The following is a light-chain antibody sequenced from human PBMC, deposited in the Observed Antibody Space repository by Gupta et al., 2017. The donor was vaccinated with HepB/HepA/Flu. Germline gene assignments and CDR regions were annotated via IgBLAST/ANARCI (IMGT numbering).Light chain of an antibody. J-gene: IGLJ3*02. Sequence: QSALTQPRSMSGTPGQSVTSSCTRTSTNVGRYHYVSWYQQHPGKTPKLILYDVTQRPSGVPNRFSGSKSGDTASLAIAGLQSDDEAVYYCGSWAGSNTHWVFGGGTKLTVL. CDR3: GSWAGSNTHWV. CDR2: DVT. V-gene: IGLV2-11*01. CDR1: STNVGRYHY.